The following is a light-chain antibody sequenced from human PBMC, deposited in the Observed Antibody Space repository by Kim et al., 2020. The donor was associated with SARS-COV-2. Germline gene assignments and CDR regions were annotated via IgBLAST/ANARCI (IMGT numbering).Light chain of an antibody. J-gene: IGKJ1*01. CDR3: QKYDSAPRT. CDR1: HDISEY. Sequence: ASAVERIVIICRASHDISEYLAWYQQKPGKVPKHLIYGASVMPSGAPSRFSGSGSGTVFTLTISRLLPEDVGTNYCQKYDSAPRTFGQGTKVDIK. V-gene: IGKV1-27*01. CDR2: GAS.